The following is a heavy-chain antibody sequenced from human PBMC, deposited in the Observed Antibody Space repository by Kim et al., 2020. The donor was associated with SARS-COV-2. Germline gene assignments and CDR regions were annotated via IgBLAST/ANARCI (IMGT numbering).Heavy chain of an antibody. CDR2: TFYRSKWYS. CDR3: ARLIGGSWIDY. V-gene: IGHV6-1*01. D-gene: IGHD6-13*01. J-gene: IGHJ4*02. CDR1: GDSVSSTSVV. Sequence: SQTLSLTCAISGDSVSSTSVVWNWIRQSPSRGLEWLGRTFYRSKWYSDYAPSVKSRIIISPDTSKNQFTLQLSSVTWDDTAVYYCARLIGGSWIDYWGQGTLVTVSS.